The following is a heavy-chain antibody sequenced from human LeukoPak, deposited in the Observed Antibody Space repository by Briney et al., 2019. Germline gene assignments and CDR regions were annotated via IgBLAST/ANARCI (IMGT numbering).Heavy chain of an antibody. J-gene: IGHJ3*02. CDR1: GFTFSSYW. CDR3: ARAKRNGFDI. CDR2: IDYDGITT. Sequence: GGSLRLSCAASGFTFSSYWMHWVRQAPGKGLAWVSRIDYDGITTTYADSVKGRFTISRDNAKNTLYLQMNSLRAEDAAVYYCARAKRNGFDIWGQGTMVTVSS. V-gene: IGHV3-74*01.